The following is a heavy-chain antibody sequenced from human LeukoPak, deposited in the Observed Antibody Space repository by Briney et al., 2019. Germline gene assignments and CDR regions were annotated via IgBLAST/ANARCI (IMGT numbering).Heavy chain of an antibody. CDR1: GFTFSTYG. Sequence: GGSLRLSCAASGFTFSTYGMHWVRQAPGKGLEWVAVIWYDGSNKYYTDSVKGRFTISGDNSKNTVFLQMNSLRVEDTAIYYCARTVRALMVLDYWGQGTLVTVSS. J-gene: IGHJ4*02. V-gene: IGHV3-33*03. D-gene: IGHD3-10*01. CDR3: ARTVRALMVLDY. CDR2: IWYDGSNK.